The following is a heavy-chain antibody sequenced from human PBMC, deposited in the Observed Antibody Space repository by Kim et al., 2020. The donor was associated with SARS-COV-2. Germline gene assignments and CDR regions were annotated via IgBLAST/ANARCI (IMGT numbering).Heavy chain of an antibody. D-gene: IGHD5-12*01. V-gene: IGHV3-33*01. CDR3: AREGGSDYDGAVGYYYYGMAV. CDR2: IWDDGNNF. J-gene: IGHJ6*02. Sequence: GGSLRLSCAASGFTFSTFGMHWIRQAPGKGLEWVAVIWDDGNNFYYTNSVKGRFTISRDNSKNTLSLHMHSLRAEDTAVYYCAREGGSDYDGAVGYYYYGMAVWGQGTTVIVSS. CDR1: GFTFSTFG.